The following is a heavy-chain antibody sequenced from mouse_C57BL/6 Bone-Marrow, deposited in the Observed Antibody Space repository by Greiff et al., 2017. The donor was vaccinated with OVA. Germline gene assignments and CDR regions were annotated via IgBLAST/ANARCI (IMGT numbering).Heavy chain of an antibody. CDR1: GYTFTSYW. V-gene: IGHV1-52*01. Sequence: QVQLQQPGAELVRPGSSVKLSCKASGYTFTSYWMHWVKQRPIQGLEWIGNIDPSDSETHYNQKFKDKATLTVDKSSSTAYMQLSSLTSEDSAVYYCARMGTNYSAWFAYWGQGTLVTVSA. D-gene: IGHD2-13*01. J-gene: IGHJ3*01. CDR3: ARMGTNYSAWFAY. CDR2: IDPSDSET.